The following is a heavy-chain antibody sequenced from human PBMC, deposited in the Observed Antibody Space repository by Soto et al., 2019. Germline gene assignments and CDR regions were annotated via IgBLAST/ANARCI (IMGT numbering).Heavy chain of an antibody. CDR3: AREGYDSSGYYSNNWFDP. J-gene: IGHJ5*02. CDR2: IYYSGST. Sequence: SETLSLTCTVSGGSISSGGYYWSWIRQHPGKGLEWIGYIYYSGSTNYNPSLKSRVTISVDTSKNQFSLKLSSVTAADTAVYYCAREGYDSSGYYSNNWFDPWGQGTLVTVSS. V-gene: IGHV4-61*08. D-gene: IGHD3-22*01. CDR1: GGSISSGGYY.